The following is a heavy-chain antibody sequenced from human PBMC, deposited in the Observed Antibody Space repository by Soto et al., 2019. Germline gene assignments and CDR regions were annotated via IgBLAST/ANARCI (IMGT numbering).Heavy chain of an antibody. CDR3: ARGSDFWCCYPHRDWFAP. V-gene: IGHV3-33*01. D-gene: IGHD3-3*01. CDR1: GSIFRGYG. J-gene: IGHJ5*02. Sequence: GGSLRLSCAASGSIFRGYGMHWVRQAPGKGLEWVAVIWYDGSNKYYADSVKGRFTISRDNSKNTLYLQMNSLRAEDTAVYYCARGSDFWCCYPHRDWFAPSGQGTLVTGSS. CDR2: IWYDGSNK.